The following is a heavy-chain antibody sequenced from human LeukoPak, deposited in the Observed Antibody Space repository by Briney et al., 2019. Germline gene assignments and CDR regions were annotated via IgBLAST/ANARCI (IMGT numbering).Heavy chain of an antibody. CDR1: GYTFTSYD. Sequence: ASVKVSCKASGYTFTSYDINWVRQAPGQGLEWMGWMNPNGGNTGYAQKFQGRVTMTRNTSISTAYMELSSLRFEDTAVYYCARVDYDILTGYSTHDYFDYWGQGTLVTVSS. CDR2: MNPNGGNT. CDR3: ARVDYDILTGYSTHDYFDY. V-gene: IGHV1-8*01. J-gene: IGHJ4*02. D-gene: IGHD3-9*01.